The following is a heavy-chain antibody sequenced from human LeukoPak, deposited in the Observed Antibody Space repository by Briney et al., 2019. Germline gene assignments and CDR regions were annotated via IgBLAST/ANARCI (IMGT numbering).Heavy chain of an antibody. CDR3: AKRGVVIRVIRVGFHKEAYYFDS. Sequence: GGPLRLSCAVSGITLSNYDMSWVRQAPGKGLEWVAGISDSGGDTNYADSVKGRFTISRDNPKNTLYLQMTSLRAEDTAVYFCAKRGVVIRVIRVGFHKEAYYFDSWGQGALVTVSS. J-gene: IGHJ4*02. CDR1: GITLSNYD. D-gene: IGHD3-22*01. V-gene: IGHV3-23*01. CDR2: ISDSGGDT.